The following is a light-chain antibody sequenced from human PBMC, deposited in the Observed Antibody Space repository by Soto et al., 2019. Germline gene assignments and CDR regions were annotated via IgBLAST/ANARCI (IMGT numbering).Light chain of an antibody. CDR1: QTDSSN. J-gene: IGKJ1*01. CDR2: AAF. V-gene: IGKV3-15*01. Sequence: EIVMTQSPATLSVSPGNRVTLSCRASQTDSSNLAWYQQKPGQAPRLLIYAAFNRATGIPARFSGSGSGTEFTLTISSLQSEDSAIYYCQQYENWPPWTFGQGTKVDIK. CDR3: QQYENWPPWT.